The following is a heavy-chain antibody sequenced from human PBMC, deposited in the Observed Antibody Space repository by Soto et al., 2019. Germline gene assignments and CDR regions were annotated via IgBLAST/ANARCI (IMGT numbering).Heavy chain of an antibody. D-gene: IGHD3-22*01. J-gene: IGHJ4*02. CDR2: IIPILGIA. CDR3: AGPTDYYDSSGYYYFDY. CDR1: GGTFSSYT. Sequence: SVKVSCKASGGTFSSYTISWVRQAPGQGLEWMGRIIPILGIANYAQKFQGRVTITADKSTSTAYMELSSLRSEDTAVYYCAGPTDYYDSSGYYYFDYWGQGTLVTVSS. V-gene: IGHV1-69*02.